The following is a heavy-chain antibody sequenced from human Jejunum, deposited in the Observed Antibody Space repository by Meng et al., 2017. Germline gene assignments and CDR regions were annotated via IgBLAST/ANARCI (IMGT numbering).Heavy chain of an antibody. V-gene: IGHV4-34*01. CDR2: IHPSGST. D-gene: IGHD1-14*01. CDR1: GGSSSGFY. J-gene: IGHJ4*02. Sequence: QVQLQQWGAGLLKPSETLSLTCAVYGGSSSGFYLSWIRQPPGKGLEWIGEIHPSGSTDYNPSLKSRLTISLDTSKNKFSLSLNSATAADTGIYYCTRGTDRAKSGDYWGQGTLVTVSS. CDR3: TRGTDRAKSGDY.